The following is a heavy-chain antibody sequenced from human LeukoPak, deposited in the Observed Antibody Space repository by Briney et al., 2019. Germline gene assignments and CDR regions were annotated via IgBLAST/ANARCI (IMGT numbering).Heavy chain of an antibody. D-gene: IGHD4-17*01. CDR1: GFTFSSYG. J-gene: IGHJ4*02. CDR2: IWYDGSNK. Sequence: GGSLRLSCAASGFTFSSYGMHWVRQALGKGLEWVAVIWYDGSNKYYADSVKGRFTISRDNSKNTLYLQMNSLRAEDTAVYYCARDMISYGDYVNLQRDFDYWGQGTLVTVSS. CDR3: ARDMISYGDYVNLQRDFDY. V-gene: IGHV3-33*01.